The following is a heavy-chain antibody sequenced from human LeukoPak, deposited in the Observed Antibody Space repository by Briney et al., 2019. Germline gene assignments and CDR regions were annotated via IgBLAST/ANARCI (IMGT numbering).Heavy chain of an antibody. Sequence: PSETLSLTCTVSGGSISSSSYYWGWIRQPPGKGLEWIGSIYYSGSTYYNPSLKSRVTISVDTSKNQFSLKLSSVTAADTAVYYCASYSGYDSFDYWGQGTPVTVSS. V-gene: IGHV4-39*01. J-gene: IGHJ4*02. CDR1: GGSISSSSYY. D-gene: IGHD5-12*01. CDR2: IYYSGST. CDR3: ASYSGYDSFDY.